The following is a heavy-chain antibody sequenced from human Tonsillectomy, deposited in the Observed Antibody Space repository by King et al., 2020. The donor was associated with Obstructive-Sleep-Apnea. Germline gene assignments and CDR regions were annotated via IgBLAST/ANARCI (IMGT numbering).Heavy chain of an antibody. CDR3: ARRIAVAPVLWYFDL. D-gene: IGHD6-19*01. J-gene: IGHJ2*01. CDR2: IFSDDEE. V-gene: IGHV2-26*01. Sequence: TLKESGPVLVKPTETLTLTCDVSGFSLSDRRWGVSWFRQPPGKALEWLAHIFSDDEEWYRTSLQDRLTISKDTSKSQVVLTMTNMGHLDTATYYCARRIAVAPVLWYFDLWGRGTLLTVSS. CDR1: GFSLSDRRWG.